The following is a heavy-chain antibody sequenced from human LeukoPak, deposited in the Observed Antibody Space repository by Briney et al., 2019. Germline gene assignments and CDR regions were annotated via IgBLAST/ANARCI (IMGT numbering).Heavy chain of an antibody. Sequence: GRSLRLSCAASGFTFSSYAMSWVRQAPGKGLEWVSAISGSAGSTYSADSVKGRFTISRDNSKNTLYLQMNSLRAEDTAVYYCAKAGPRWSFDYWGQGTLVTVSS. J-gene: IGHJ4*02. D-gene: IGHD6-13*01. CDR1: GFTFSSYA. CDR2: ISGSAGST. CDR3: AKAGPRWSFDY. V-gene: IGHV3-23*01.